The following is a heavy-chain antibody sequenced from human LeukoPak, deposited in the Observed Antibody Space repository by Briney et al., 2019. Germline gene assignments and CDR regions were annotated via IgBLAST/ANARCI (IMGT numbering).Heavy chain of an antibody. CDR1: GYTFTSYD. Sequence: ASVKVSCKASGYTFTSYDINWVRQATGQGLEWIGYTNPNSGKTAYAQKFQGRVTMTTDTSTSTAYMELRSLRSDDTAVYYCARDRAHRAGYFDLWGRGTLVTVSS. CDR3: ARDRAHRAGYFDL. CDR2: TNPNSGKT. J-gene: IGHJ2*01. V-gene: IGHV1-8*01.